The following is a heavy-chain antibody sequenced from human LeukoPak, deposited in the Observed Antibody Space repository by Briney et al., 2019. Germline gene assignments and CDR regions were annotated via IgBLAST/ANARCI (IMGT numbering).Heavy chain of an antibody. CDR2: VSTSNGDT. J-gene: IGHJ4*02. Sequence: ASVKVSCKTSGYTFNRYTITWVRQAPGQGLEWMGGVSTSNGDTDYADKFQGRVTMTREKVTKTVYMQLRRLRAGDTAMYFCARDSDTSMVTQGFDYWGQGTLVTVSS. CDR1: GYTFNRYT. D-gene: IGHD5-18*01. V-gene: IGHV1-18*01. CDR3: ARDSDTSMVTQGFDY.